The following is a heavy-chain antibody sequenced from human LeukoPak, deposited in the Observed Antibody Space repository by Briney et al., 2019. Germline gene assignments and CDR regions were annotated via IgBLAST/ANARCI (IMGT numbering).Heavy chain of an antibody. Sequence: SPCLSLTWTVAGASISTYYCRWIRQPPGKGLEWIGRIYTSGSTNFNPSLKSRVTISVDTSKNQFSLKLSSVTAADTAVYYCARALDYYDSSPLDYWGQGTLVTVSS. CDR3: ARALDYYDSSPLDY. CDR2: IYTSGST. CDR1: GASISTYY. V-gene: IGHV4-4*08. D-gene: IGHD3-22*01. J-gene: IGHJ4*02.